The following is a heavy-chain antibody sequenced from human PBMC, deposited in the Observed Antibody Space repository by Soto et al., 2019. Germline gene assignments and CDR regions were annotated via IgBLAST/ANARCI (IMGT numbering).Heavy chain of an antibody. Sequence: ETLSLTCAVYGGSFSGYYWSWIRQPPGKGLEWIGEINHSGSTNYNPSLKSRVTISVDTSKNQFSLKLSSVTAADTAVYYCARPGIAAAGSSVARNNWFDPWGQGILVTVSS. CDR1: GGSFSGYY. CDR3: ARPGIAAAGSSVARNNWFDP. D-gene: IGHD6-13*01. V-gene: IGHV4-34*01. CDR2: INHSGST. J-gene: IGHJ5*02.